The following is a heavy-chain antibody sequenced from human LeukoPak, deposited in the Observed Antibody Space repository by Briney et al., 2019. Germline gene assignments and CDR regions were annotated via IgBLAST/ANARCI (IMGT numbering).Heavy chain of an antibody. V-gene: IGHV3-15*01. CDR2: IKSKTDGGTT. J-gene: IGHJ5*02. D-gene: IGHD6-13*01. CDR3: TTDPRASSSWYWFDP. CDR1: GFTSSNAW. Sequence: GGSLRLSCAASGFTSSNAWMSWVRQAPGKGLEWVGRIKSKTDGGTTDYAAPVKGRFTISRDDSKNTLYLQMNSLKTEGTAVYYWTTDPRASSSWYWFDPWGQGTLVTVSS.